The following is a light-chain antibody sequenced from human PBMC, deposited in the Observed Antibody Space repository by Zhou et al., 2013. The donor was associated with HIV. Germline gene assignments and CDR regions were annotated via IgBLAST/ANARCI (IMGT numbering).Light chain of an antibody. V-gene: IGLV2-8*01. J-gene: IGLJ2*01. CDR3: CSYAGSYTLV. CDR1: SSDVGGYNY. Sequence: QSALTQPPSASGSPGQSVTISCTGTSSDVGGYNYVSWYQQHPGKAPKLILYEVNKRPSGVPDRFSGSKSGNTASLTISGLQAEDEADYYCCSYAGSYTLVFGGGTKLTVL. CDR2: EVN.